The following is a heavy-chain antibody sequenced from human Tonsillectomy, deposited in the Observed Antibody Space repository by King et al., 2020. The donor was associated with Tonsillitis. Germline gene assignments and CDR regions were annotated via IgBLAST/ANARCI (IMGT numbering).Heavy chain of an antibody. CDR1: GGSISSGDYY. Sequence: VQLQESGPGLVKPSQTLSLTCTVSGGSISSGDYYWSWIRQPPGKGLEWIGYIYYSGSTYYNPSLKSRVTISVDTSKNQFYLTLSSVTAADTAVYYCAXXRRGXXYYXXXFYXXYGMDXWGXGTTFTVS. CDR3: AXXRRGXXYYXXXFYXXYGMDX. CDR2: IYYSGST. D-gene: IGHD3-10*01. V-gene: IGHV4-30-4*01. J-gene: IGHJ6*02.